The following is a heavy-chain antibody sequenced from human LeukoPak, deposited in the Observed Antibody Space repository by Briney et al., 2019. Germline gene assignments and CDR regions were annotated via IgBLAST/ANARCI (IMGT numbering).Heavy chain of an antibody. V-gene: IGHV1-18*01. CDR1: GYMFSSYG. D-gene: IGHD3-3*01. Sequence: ASVKVSCKASGYMFSSYGISWVRQAPGQGLEWMGWISAYNGNTNYAQKFQGRVTMTTDTSTTTAFMELRSLRSDDTAVYYCAGVSRQFLNWLSPDYWGQGTLVTVSS. CDR2: ISAYNGNT. CDR3: AGVSRQFLNWLSPDY. J-gene: IGHJ4*02.